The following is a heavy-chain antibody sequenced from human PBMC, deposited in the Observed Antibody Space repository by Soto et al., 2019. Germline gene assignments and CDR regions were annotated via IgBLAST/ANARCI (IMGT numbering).Heavy chain of an antibody. J-gene: IGHJ4*02. Sequence: SETLSLTCAVYGGSFSGYYWSWIRQPPGKGLEWIGEINHSGSTNYNPSLKSRVTISVDTSRNQFSLKLSSVTAADTAVYYCARGTTVTVDYWGQGTLVTVSS. V-gene: IGHV4-34*01. CDR1: GGSFSGYY. CDR2: INHSGST. CDR3: ARGTTVTVDY. D-gene: IGHD4-17*01.